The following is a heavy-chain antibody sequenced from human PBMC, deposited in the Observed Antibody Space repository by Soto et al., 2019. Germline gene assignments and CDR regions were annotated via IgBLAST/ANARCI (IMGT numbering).Heavy chain of an antibody. Sequence: QLQLQESGPGLVKPSETLSLTCTVSGGSISSSSYYWGWIRQPPGKGLEWIGSIYYSGSTYYNPSLKSRVTISVDTSKNQFSLKLSSVTAADTAVYYCARPTVTTEAFDYWGQGTLVTVSS. CDR3: ARPTVTTEAFDY. CDR2: IYYSGST. D-gene: IGHD4-17*01. J-gene: IGHJ4*02. V-gene: IGHV4-39*01. CDR1: GGSISSSSYY.